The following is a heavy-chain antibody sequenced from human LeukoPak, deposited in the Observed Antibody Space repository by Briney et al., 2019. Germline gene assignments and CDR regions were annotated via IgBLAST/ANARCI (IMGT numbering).Heavy chain of an antibody. V-gene: IGHV1-3*01. CDR3: ARSPGGNARTWLDY. D-gene: IGHD4-23*01. J-gene: IGHJ4*02. CDR1: GYTLTDYA. CDR2: TNGATGNT. Sequence: ASVKVSCKASGYTLTDYALHWARQAPGQSLEWMGWTNGATGNTRFSQDFQGRLTITIDTSASTAFLDLSSLRSDDTAVYYCARSPGGNARTWLDYWGQGTLVTVSS.